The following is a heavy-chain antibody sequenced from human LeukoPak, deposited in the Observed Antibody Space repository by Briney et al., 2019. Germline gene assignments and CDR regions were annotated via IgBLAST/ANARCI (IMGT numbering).Heavy chain of an antibody. CDR2: IKSKTDGGTT. J-gene: IGHJ5*02. CDR3: TTDGAYNWNDVAWFDP. D-gene: IGHD1-1*01. V-gene: IGHV3-15*01. CDR1: GFTFSNAW. Sequence: GGSLRLSCAASGFTFSNAWMSWVRQAPGKGPEWVGRIKSKTDGGTTDYAAPVKGRFTISRDDSKNTLYLQINSLKTEDTAVYYCTTDGAYNWNDVAWFDPWGQGTLVTVSS.